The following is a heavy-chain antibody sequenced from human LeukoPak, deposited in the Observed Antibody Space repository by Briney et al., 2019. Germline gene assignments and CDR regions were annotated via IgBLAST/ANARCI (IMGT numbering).Heavy chain of an antibody. CDR1: GFIFRRNG. Sequence: PGRSLRLSCAASGFIFRRNGMHWVRQVPGKGLEWVALIWYDGSKTYYADSVKGRFTISRDNSRNTLFLQMNSLRAEDTAVYYCARDRWSVVVPAASFDYWGQGTLVTVSS. CDR3: ARDRWSVVVPAASFDY. D-gene: IGHD2-2*01. CDR2: IWYDGSKT. J-gene: IGHJ4*02. V-gene: IGHV3-33*01.